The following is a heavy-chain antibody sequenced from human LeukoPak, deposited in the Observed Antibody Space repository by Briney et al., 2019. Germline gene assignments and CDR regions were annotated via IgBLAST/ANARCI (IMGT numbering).Heavy chain of an antibody. V-gene: IGHV3-21*01. CDR2: IGNSGDYM. CDR1: GFTFSTYS. J-gene: IGHJ4*02. Sequence: GGSLRLSCAASGFTFSTYSMNWVRQAPGKGLEWVSSIGNSGDYMYYADSLKGRFTISRDNAKNSLYLQMSSLRAEDTAVYYCARANYRSGTYYVDYWRQGTLVTVSS. CDR3: ARANYRSGTYYVDY. D-gene: IGHD3-10*01.